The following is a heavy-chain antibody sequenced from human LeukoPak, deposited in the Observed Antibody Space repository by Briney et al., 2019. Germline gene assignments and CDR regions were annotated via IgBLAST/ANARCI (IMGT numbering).Heavy chain of an antibody. CDR2: IWYDGSNK. CDR1: GFTFSSYG. CDR3: ARDGTLQDYVWGSYRPAYFDY. Sequence: PGGSLRLSCAASGFTFSSYGMHWVRQAPGKGLEWVAVIWYDGSNKYYADSVKGRFTISRDNSKNTLYLQMNSLRAEDTAVYYCARDGTLQDYVWGSYRPAYFDYWGQGTLVTVSS. J-gene: IGHJ4*02. V-gene: IGHV3-33*01. D-gene: IGHD3-16*02.